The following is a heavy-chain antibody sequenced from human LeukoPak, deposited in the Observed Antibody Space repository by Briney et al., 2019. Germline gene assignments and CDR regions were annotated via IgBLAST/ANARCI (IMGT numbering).Heavy chain of an antibody. V-gene: IGHV3-30-3*01. CDR2: ISYDGSNK. Sequence: GGSLRLSCAASGFTFSSYAMHWVRQAPGKGLEWVAVISYDGSNKYYADSVKGRFTISRDNSKNTLYLQMNSLRAEDTAVYYCARDRGSWSGFDYWGQGTLVTVSS. CDR1: GFTFSSYA. J-gene: IGHJ4*02. CDR3: ARDRGSWSGFDY. D-gene: IGHD6-13*01.